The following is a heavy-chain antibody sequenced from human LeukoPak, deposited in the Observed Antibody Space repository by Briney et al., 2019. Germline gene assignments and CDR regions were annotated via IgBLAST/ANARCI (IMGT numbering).Heavy chain of an antibody. J-gene: IGHJ4*02. Sequence: SETLSLTCTVSGGSISSSSYCWGWIRQPPGKGLEWIGSIYYSGSTYYNPSLKSRVTISVDTSKNQFSLKLSSVTAADTAVYYCARTTPGIAVAGTLNYFDYWGQGTLVTVSS. V-gene: IGHV4-39*07. CDR1: GGSISSSSYC. CDR2: IYYSGST. D-gene: IGHD6-19*01. CDR3: ARTTPGIAVAGTLNYFDY.